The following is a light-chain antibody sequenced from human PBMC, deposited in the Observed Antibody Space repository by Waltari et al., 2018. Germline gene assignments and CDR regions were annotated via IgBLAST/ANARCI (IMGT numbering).Light chain of an antibody. Sequence: QSALTQPASVSGSPGQSITISCTGTSSDVGGYNYVPWYQQNPGKAPKLMIFAVTGRPSGVSNRFSGSKSGNTASLTISGLQAEDEADYYCSSYTSSGTLVFGGGTKLTVL. J-gene: IGLJ3*02. CDR2: AVT. CDR3: SSYTSSGTLV. CDR1: SSDVGGYNY. V-gene: IGLV2-14*01.